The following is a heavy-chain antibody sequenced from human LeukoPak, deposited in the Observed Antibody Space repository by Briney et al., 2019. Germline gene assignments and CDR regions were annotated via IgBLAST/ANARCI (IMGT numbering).Heavy chain of an antibody. J-gene: IGHJ3*02. CDR1: GYTFTSYD. CDR2: MNPNSGNT. D-gene: IGHD1-26*01. V-gene: IGHV1-8*03. CDR3: ARGEIEDSGSYSQAFDI. Sequence: ASVKVSCKASGYTFTSYDINWVRQATGQGLEWMGWMNPNSGNTGYAQKYQGRVTITRNTSISTAYMELSSLRSEDTAVYYCARGEIEDSGSYSQAFDIWGQGAMVTVSS.